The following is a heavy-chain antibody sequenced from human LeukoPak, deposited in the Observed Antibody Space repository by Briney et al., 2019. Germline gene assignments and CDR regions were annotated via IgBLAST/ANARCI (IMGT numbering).Heavy chain of an antibody. Sequence: PGGSLRLSCAASGFNVSSTYMSWVRQAPGKGLEWVSAITGSAGSTYYADSVKGRFTISRDNSKNTLFLQMNSLRAEDTAVYYCARDRTAMINYYFEYWGRGTLVTVSS. D-gene: IGHD5-18*01. CDR3: ARDRTAMINYYFEY. J-gene: IGHJ4*02. CDR2: ITGSAGST. CDR1: GFNVSSTY. V-gene: IGHV3-23*01.